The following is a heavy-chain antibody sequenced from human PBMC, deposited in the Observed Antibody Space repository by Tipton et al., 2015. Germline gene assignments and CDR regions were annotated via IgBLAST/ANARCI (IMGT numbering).Heavy chain of an antibody. CDR2: ISHSGNT. CDR1: GYSINNDYY. D-gene: IGHD7-27*01. Sequence: GLVKPSETMSLTCDVSGYSINNDYYWGWIRQPPGKGLEWIGSISHSGNTYYNPSLKSRVTMSRDTSKNQFSLKLSSVTAADTAVYYCARSELGDFDSWGQGTLVSVSS. V-gene: IGHV4-38-2*01. CDR3: ARSELGDFDS. J-gene: IGHJ4*02.